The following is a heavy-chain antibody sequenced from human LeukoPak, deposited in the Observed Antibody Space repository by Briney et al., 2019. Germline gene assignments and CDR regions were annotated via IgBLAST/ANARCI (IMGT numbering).Heavy chain of an antibody. D-gene: IGHD1-14*01. CDR1: GYTFTGYY. CDR3: ARAFPSLRLSRGGTCSDY. J-gene: IGHJ4*02. CDR2: INPNSGGT. Sequence: ASVKVSCKASGYTFTGYYMHWVRQAPGQGLEWMGGINPNSGGTNYAQKFQGRVTMTRDKSIITAYMELSRLKSEDTAVYYCARAFPSLRLSRGGTCSDYCGQGTLVPVSS. V-gene: IGHV1-2*02.